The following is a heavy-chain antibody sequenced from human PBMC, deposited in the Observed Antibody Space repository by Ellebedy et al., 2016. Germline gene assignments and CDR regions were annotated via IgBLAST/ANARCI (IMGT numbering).Heavy chain of an antibody. CDR2: IYWNDDK. CDR1: GFSLSTTAVG. V-gene: IGHV2-5*01. J-gene: IGHJ4*02. Sequence: SGPTLVKPTQTLTLTCTFSGFSLSTTAVGVGWIRQTPGRALEWLALIYWNDDKHYSPSLKNRLTLTKDTSRDQVVLTMTNMDPVDTGTYYCVHRRAYGGDSPLVGFVFWGQGTPVTVSS. D-gene: IGHD4-23*01. CDR3: VHRRAYGGDSPLVGFVF.